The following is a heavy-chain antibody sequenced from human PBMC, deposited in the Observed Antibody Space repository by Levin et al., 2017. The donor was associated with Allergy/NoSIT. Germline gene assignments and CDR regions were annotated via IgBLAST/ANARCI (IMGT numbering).Heavy chain of an antibody. D-gene: IGHD5-12*01. CDR3: TSQYSGYFDAFDI. V-gene: IGHV3-73*01. J-gene: IGHJ3*02. CDR2: IRSKANSYAT. CDR1: GFTFSGSA. Sequence: GGSLRLSCAASGFTFSGSAMHWVRQASGKGLEWVGRIRSKANSYATAYAASVKGRFTISRDDSKNTAYLQMNSLKTEDTAVYYCTSQYSGYFDAFDIWGQGTMVTVSS.